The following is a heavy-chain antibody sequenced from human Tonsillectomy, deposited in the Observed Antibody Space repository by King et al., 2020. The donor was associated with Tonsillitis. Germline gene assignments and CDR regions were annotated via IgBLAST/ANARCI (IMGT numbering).Heavy chain of an antibody. CDR1: GVRFSIYA. CDR2: ISGSGGDT. D-gene: IGHD3-10*01. V-gene: IGHV3-23*04. J-gene: IGHJ6*02. Sequence: VQLVESGGGLVQPGGSLRPSCSASGVRFSIYAMTWVRQAPGKGLGWVSGISGSGGDTYYADSVKGRFTISRDNSKNTLYVQMNRLRDEDTAVYYCAKDFNYFGFNAADLWGQGTTVTVSS. CDR3: AKDFNYFGFNAADL.